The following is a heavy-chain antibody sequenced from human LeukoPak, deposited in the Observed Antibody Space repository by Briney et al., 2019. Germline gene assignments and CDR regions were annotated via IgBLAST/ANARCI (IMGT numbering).Heavy chain of an antibody. V-gene: IGHV1-69*01. CDR2: IIPTFGTA. CDR1: GGTFSSYA. J-gene: IGHJ4*02. D-gene: IGHD2-2*01. Sequence: SVKVSCKASGGTFSSYAISWVRQAPGQGLEWMGGIIPTFGTANYAQKFQGRVTITADESTSTAYMELSSLRSEDTAVYYCARGLGYCSSTSCPFDYWGQGTLVTVSS. CDR3: ARGLGYCSSTSCPFDY.